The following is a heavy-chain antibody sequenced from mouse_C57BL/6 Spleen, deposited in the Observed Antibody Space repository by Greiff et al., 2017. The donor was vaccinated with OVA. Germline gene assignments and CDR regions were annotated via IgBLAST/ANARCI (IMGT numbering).Heavy chain of an antibody. J-gene: IGHJ4*01. Sequence: VQLQQSGPELVKPGASVKISCKASGYAFSSSWMNWVKQRPGKGLEWIGRIYPGDGDTNYNGKFKGKATLTADKSSSTAYMQLSSLTSEDSAVYFCALSTMVNLDYWGQGTSVTVSS. D-gene: IGHD2-2*01. V-gene: IGHV1-82*01. CDR2: IYPGDGDT. CDR3: ALSTMVNLDY. CDR1: GYAFSSSW.